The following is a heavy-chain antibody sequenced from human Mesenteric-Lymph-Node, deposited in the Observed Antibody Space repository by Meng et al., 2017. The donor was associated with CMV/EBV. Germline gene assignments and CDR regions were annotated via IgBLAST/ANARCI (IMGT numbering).Heavy chain of an antibody. Sequence: SETLSLTCNVSGGSISSYYWSWIRQPPGKGLEWIGYIYYSGSTNYNPSLQSRVTISVDTSKNQFSLKLSSVTAADTAVYYCARDGSGYSYPYYFDYWGQGTLVTSPQ. CDR2: IYYSGST. CDR3: ARDGSGYSYPYYFDY. D-gene: IGHD5-18*01. CDR1: GGSISSYY. J-gene: IGHJ4*02. V-gene: IGHV4-59*01.